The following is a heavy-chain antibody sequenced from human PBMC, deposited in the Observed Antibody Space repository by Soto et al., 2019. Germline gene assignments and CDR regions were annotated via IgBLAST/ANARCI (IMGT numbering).Heavy chain of an antibody. J-gene: IGHJ4*02. Sequence: ASVKVSCKASGYKFTNYGISWVRQAPGQGLEWMGWISAYNGNTNSAQKLQGRVTLTTDTSTSTAYMELRSLRSDDTAVYYCARWADSISWPPGVDYWGQGTLVTVSS. CDR2: ISAYNGNT. CDR3: ARWADSISWPPGVDY. V-gene: IGHV1-18*01. CDR1: GYKFTNYG. D-gene: IGHD6-13*01.